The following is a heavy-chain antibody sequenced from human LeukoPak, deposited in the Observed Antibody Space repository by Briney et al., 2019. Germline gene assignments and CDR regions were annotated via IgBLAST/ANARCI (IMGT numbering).Heavy chain of an antibody. CDR1: GYSFTSYG. V-gene: IGHV1-18*01. J-gene: IGHJ4*02. CDR2: ISAYHGNT. Sequence: ASVKVSCKASGYSFTSYGISWGRQAPGQGREWMGWISAYHGNTNYAQKVQGRVTLTTDTSTSTAYMELRSLRSDDTAVYYCARDLRGYSYGYGFDYWGQGTLVTVSS. CDR3: ARDLRGYSYGYGFDY. D-gene: IGHD5-18*01.